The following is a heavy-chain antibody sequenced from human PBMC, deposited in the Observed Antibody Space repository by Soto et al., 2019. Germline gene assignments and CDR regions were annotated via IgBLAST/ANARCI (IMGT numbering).Heavy chain of an antibody. Sequence: QVQLVQSGAEVKKPGSSVKVSCKASRGTFSSYAISWVRQAPGQGLEWMGGIIPILGTANYAQKFQGRVTITADESTSTAYMELSSQRSEDTAVYYCARVRLPAAGPYYYGMDVWGQGTTVTVSS. CDR1: RGTFSSYA. CDR2: IIPILGTA. CDR3: ARVRLPAAGPYYYGMDV. D-gene: IGHD6-13*01. V-gene: IGHV1-69*01. J-gene: IGHJ6*02.